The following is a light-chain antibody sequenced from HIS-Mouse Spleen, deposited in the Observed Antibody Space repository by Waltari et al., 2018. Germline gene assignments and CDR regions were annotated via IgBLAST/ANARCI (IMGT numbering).Light chain of an antibody. CDR2: DVS. J-gene: IGLJ1*01. Sequence: QSALTQPRSVSGSPGQSVTISCTGTSSDVGGYNYFSWYQPHPGKAPKLMIYDVSKRPSGVPDRFSGSKSGNTASLTISGLQAEDEADYYCCSYAGSYTGVFGTGTKVTVL. CDR3: CSYAGSYTGV. CDR1: SSDVGGYNY. V-gene: IGLV2-11*01.